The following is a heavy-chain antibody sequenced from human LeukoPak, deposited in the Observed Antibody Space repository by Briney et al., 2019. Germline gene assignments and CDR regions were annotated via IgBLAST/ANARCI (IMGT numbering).Heavy chain of an antibody. J-gene: IGHJ4*02. V-gene: IGHV3-30*01. CDR3: ARDGRGYDSSGYYYVDY. Sequence: GRYLRLSCAASGFTFSSYAMHWVRQAPGKGLEWVAVISYDGSNKYYADSVKGRFTISRDNSKNTLYLQMNSLRAEDTAVYYCARDGRGYDSSGYYYVDYWGQGTLVTVSS. D-gene: IGHD3-22*01. CDR2: ISYDGSNK. CDR1: GFTFSSYA.